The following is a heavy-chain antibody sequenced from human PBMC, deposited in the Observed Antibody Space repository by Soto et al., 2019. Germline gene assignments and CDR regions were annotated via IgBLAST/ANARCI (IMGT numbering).Heavy chain of an antibody. V-gene: IGHV4-59*01. CDR1: GGSISSYY. J-gene: IGHJ5*02. Sequence: PSETLSLTCTVSGGSISSYYWSWIRQPPGKGLEWIGYIYYSGSTNYNPSLKSRVTISVDTSKNQFSLKLSSVTAADTAVYYCARDRRYPCGGDCRNWFDPWGQGTLVTVSS. D-gene: IGHD2-21*02. CDR3: ARDRRYPCGGDCRNWFDP. CDR2: IYYSGST.